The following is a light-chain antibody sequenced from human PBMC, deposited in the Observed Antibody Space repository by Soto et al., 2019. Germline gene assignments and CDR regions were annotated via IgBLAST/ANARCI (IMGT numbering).Light chain of an antibody. CDR1: QGISNY. J-gene: IGKJ3*01. CDR2: AAS. V-gene: IGKV1-27*01. Sequence: DIQMTQSPSSLSASVGDRVTITCRASQGISNYLAWYQQKPGKSPKLLIYAASTLQSGVPSRFSGSGSGTDFALTIGSLQPGDVATYYCQKYNSAPPSFAFGPGTKVDIK. CDR3: QKYNSAPPSFA.